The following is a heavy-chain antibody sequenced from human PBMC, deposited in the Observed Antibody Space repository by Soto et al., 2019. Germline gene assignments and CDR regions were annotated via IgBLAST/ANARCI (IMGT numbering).Heavy chain of an antibody. D-gene: IGHD1-26*01. CDR3: ARGDPPRDQVGNLPGAN. Sequence: ASVKVSCKASGYTFTSYYMHWVRQAPGQGLEWMGIINPSGGSTNYAQKFQGRVTMTRDTSTSTVYMELSSLRSEDTAVYYCARGDPPRDQVGNLPGANWGQRTLVTVSS. CDR1: GYTFTSYY. CDR2: INPSGGST. J-gene: IGHJ4*02. V-gene: IGHV1-46*03.